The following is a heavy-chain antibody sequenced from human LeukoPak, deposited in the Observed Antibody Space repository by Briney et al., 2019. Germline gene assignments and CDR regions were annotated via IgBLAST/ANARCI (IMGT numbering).Heavy chain of an antibody. CDR1: GFTLSPYW. Sequence: GGSLTLSCAAGFTLSPYWMTWVRQAPGRGLGWVANIDGDGSDKSYGDSVKDGLSISTDNAENSLFLQMNNLRVEDSAVYYCARGGSRSSKYSVFGGQGTLVTVSS. CDR2: IDGDGSDK. V-gene: IGHV3-7*01. J-gene: IGHJ4*02. CDR3: ARGGSRSSKYSVF. D-gene: IGHD2-15*01.